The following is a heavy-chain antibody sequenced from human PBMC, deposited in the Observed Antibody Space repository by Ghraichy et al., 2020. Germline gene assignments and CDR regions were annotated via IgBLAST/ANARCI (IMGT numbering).Heavy chain of an antibody. J-gene: IGHJ4*02. Sequence: SETLSLTCAVYGGSFSGYYWSWIRQPPGKGLEWIGEINHSGSTNYNPSLKSRVTISVDTSKNQFSLKLSSVTAADTAVYYCARGGDYDSGGYPPHYFDYWGQGTLVTVSS. CDR3: ARGGDYDSGGYPPHYFDY. D-gene: IGHD3-22*01. CDR2: INHSGST. V-gene: IGHV4-34*01. CDR1: GGSFSGYY.